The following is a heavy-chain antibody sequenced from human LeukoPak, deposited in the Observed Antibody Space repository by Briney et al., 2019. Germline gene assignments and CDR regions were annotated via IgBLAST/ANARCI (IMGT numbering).Heavy chain of an antibody. Sequence: PGGSLRLSCAASGFTFSSYWMHWVRQAPGKGLVWVSRINSDGSSTSYADSVKGRFTISRDNAKNTLYLQMNSLRAEDTAVYYCATAASIGWSGGNWFDPWGQGTLVTVSS. CDR1: GFTFSSYW. CDR2: INSDGSST. V-gene: IGHV3-74*01. J-gene: IGHJ5*02. D-gene: IGHD6-19*01. CDR3: ATAASIGWSGGNWFDP.